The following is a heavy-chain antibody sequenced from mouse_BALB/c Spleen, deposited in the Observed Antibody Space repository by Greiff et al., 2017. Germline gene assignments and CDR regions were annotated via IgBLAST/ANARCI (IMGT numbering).Heavy chain of an antibody. V-gene: IGHV5-17*02. CDR1: GFTFSSFG. Sequence: EVQLQESGGGLVQPGGSRKLSCAASGFTFSSFGMHWVRQAPEKGLEWVAYISSGSSTIYYADTVKGRFTISRDNPKNTLFLQMTSLRSEDTAMYYCARRGYYDYFDYWGQGTTLTVSS. D-gene: IGHD1-1*01. J-gene: IGHJ2*01. CDR2: ISSGSSTI. CDR3: ARRGYYDYFDY.